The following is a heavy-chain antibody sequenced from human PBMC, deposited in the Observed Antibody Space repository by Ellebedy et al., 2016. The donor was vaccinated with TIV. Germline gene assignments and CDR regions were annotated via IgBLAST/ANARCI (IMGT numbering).Heavy chain of an antibody. CDR3: ARGVHGGNFDD. D-gene: IGHD4-23*01. V-gene: IGHV3-66*01. Sequence: GGSLRLSCAASGFTVSSNYMTWVRQAPGKGLEWVSIIYSGGSTNYADSVKVRFTISRDNSKNTLYLEMNSLRVEDTAVYYCARGVHGGNFDDWGQGTLVTVSS. CDR1: GFTVSSNY. J-gene: IGHJ4*02. CDR2: IYSGGST.